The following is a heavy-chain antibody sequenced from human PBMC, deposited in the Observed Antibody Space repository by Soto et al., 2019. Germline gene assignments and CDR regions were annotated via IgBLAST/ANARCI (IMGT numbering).Heavy chain of an antibody. Sequence: SETLSLTCAVYGGSFSGYYWSWIRQPPGKGLEWIGEINHSGSTNYNPSLKSRVTISVDTSKNQFSLKLSSVTAADTAVYYCARGEDYGVNSHFDYWGQGTLVTVS. D-gene: IGHD4-17*01. CDR1: GGSFSGYY. J-gene: IGHJ4*02. V-gene: IGHV4-34*01. CDR3: ARGEDYGVNSHFDY. CDR2: INHSGST.